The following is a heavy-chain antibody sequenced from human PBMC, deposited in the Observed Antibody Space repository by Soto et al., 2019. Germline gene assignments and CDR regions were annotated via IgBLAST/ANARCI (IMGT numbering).Heavy chain of an antibody. CDR2: ISGSGGST. Sequence: GGSLRLSCAASGFTFSSYAMSWVRQAPGKGLEWVSAISGSGGSTYYADSVKGRFTISRDNSKNTLYLQMNSLRAEDTAVYYCAKDSGIAVAGGIDYWGQGTLGTVSS. D-gene: IGHD6-19*01. V-gene: IGHV3-23*01. CDR1: GFTFSSYA. CDR3: AKDSGIAVAGGIDY. J-gene: IGHJ4*02.